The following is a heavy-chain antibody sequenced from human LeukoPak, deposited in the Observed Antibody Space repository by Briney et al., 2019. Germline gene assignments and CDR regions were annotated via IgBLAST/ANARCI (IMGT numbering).Heavy chain of an antibody. J-gene: IGHJ4*02. Sequence: SETLSLTCTVSGGSISRSYWSWMRQPAGKGPEWIGRIYGSGTITYNPSLESRVTMSVDTSKNQFSLKLRSVTAADTAVYYCARSGSGYLRYYFDYWGQGTLVTVSS. V-gene: IGHV4-4*07. CDR2: IYGSGTI. D-gene: IGHD5-12*01. CDR3: ARSGSGYLRYYFDY. CDR1: GGSISRSY.